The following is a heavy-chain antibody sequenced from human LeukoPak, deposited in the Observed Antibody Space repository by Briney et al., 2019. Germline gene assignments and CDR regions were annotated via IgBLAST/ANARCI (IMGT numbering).Heavy chain of an antibody. V-gene: IGHV3-21*01. CDR1: GFTVSSNY. D-gene: IGHD3-10*02. CDR2: ISSSSSYI. CDR3: ARDIFGYYGMDV. J-gene: IGHJ6*02. Sequence: PGGSLRLSCAASGFTVSSNYMSWVRQAPGKGLEWVSSISSSSSYIYYADSVKGRFTISRHNAKNSLYLQMNSLRAEDTAVYYCARDIFGYYGMDVWGQGTTVTVSS.